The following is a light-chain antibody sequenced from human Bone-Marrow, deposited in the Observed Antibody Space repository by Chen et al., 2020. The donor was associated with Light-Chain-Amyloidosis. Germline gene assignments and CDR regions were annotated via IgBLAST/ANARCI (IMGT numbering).Light chain of an antibody. CDR2: EDD. Sequence: NFMLTQPHSVSESPVTTVIITCTRSSGSIATNYVQWYQQRPGSSPTTVIYEDDQRPSGVPDRFSGSSDRSSNSASLTISGLKTEDEADYYCQSYQGSSQGVFGGGTKLTVL. J-gene: IGLJ3*02. CDR3: QSYQGSSQGV. V-gene: IGLV6-57*01. CDR1: SGSIATNY.